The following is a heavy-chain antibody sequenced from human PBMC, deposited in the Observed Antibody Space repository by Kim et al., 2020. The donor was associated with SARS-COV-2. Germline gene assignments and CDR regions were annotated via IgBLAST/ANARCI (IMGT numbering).Heavy chain of an antibody. Sequence: SVKVSCKASGGTFSSYAISWVRQAPGQGLEWMGGIIPIFGTANYAQKFQGRVTITADESTSTAYMELSSLRSEDTAVYYCASNARFISMAGNYYGMDVWGQGTTVTVSS. D-gene: IGHD3-3*01. CDR2: IIPIFGTA. J-gene: IGHJ6*02. CDR1: GGTFSSYA. V-gene: IGHV1-69*13. CDR3: ASNARFISMAGNYYGMDV.